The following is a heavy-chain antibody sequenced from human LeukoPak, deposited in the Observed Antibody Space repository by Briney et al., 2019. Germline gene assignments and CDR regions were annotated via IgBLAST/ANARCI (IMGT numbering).Heavy chain of an antibody. D-gene: IGHD2-2*01. Sequence: QPGGSLRLSCAASGFTFSSYDMSWVRQAPGKGLEWVSSITLSGANTFYADSVMGRFTISRGNSKNTLYLQMNSLRAEDTAVYFCAKRGNPAVGHHYLDVWGKGTTVSVSS. V-gene: IGHV3-23*01. CDR1: GFTFSSYD. J-gene: IGHJ6*03. CDR3: AKRGNPAVGHHYLDV. CDR2: ITLSGANT.